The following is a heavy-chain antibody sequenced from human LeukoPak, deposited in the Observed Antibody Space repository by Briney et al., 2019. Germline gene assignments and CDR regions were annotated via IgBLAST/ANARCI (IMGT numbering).Heavy chain of an antibody. CDR1: GYTFTSYG. Sequence: AASVKVSCKASGYTFTSYGISWVRQAPGQGLKWMGWISAYNGDTSYAQKLQGRVTMTTDTSTSTAYMELRSLRSDDTAVYYCARVGEYCSSTSCYKAGGFDYWGQGTLVTVSS. CDR3: ARVGEYCSSTSCYKAGGFDY. V-gene: IGHV1-18*01. CDR2: ISAYNGDT. D-gene: IGHD2-2*02. J-gene: IGHJ4*02.